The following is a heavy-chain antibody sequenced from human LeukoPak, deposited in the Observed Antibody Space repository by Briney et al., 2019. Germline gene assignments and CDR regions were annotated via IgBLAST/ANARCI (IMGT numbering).Heavy chain of an antibody. Sequence: PSETLSLTCAVYGGSFSGYYWSWIRQPPGKGLEWIGEINHSGSTNYNPSLKSRVTISVDTSKNQFSLKLSSVTAADTAVYYCARGIVDYGELTPIDYWGQGTLVTVSS. V-gene: IGHV4-34*01. CDR2: INHSGST. D-gene: IGHD4-17*01. CDR3: ARGIVDYGELTPIDY. CDR1: GGSFSGYY. J-gene: IGHJ4*02.